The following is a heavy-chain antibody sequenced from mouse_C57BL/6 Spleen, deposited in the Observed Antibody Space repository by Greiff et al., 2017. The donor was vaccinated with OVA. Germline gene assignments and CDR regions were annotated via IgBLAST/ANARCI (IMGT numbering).Heavy chain of an antibody. Sequence: QVQLQQSGAELVRPGASVTLSCKASGYTFTDYEMHWVKQTPVHGLEWIGAIDPETGGTAYNQKFKGKAILTADKSSSTAYMELRSLTSEDSAVYYCTRQTITTVVYCDYWGQGTTLTVSS. V-gene: IGHV1-15*01. D-gene: IGHD1-1*01. CDR1: GYTFTDYE. CDR2: IDPETGGT. J-gene: IGHJ2*01. CDR3: TRQTITTVVYCDY.